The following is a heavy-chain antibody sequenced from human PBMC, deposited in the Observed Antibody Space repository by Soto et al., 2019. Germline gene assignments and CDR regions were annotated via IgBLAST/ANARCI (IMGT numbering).Heavy chain of an antibody. J-gene: IGHJ3*02. CDR1: GGSISSGGYY. CDR2: IYYSGST. V-gene: IGHV4-31*03. Sequence: SETLSLTCTVSGGSISSGGYYWSWIRQHPGKGLEWIGYIYYSGSTYYNPSLKSRVTISVDTSKNQFSLKLSSVTAADTAVYYCARDRLRYCTNGVCYQDLDAFDIWGQGTMVTVSS. CDR3: ARDRLRYCTNGVCYQDLDAFDI. D-gene: IGHD2-8*01.